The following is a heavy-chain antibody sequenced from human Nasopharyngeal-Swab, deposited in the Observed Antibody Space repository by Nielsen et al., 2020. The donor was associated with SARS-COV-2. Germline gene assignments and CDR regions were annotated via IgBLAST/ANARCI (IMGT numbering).Heavy chain of an antibody. J-gene: IGHJ5*02. Sequence: WISQPPGKGLEWIGEINHSGSTNYNPSLKSRVTISVDTSKNQFSLKLSSVTAADTAVYYCARGGDFWSGYYRNWFDPWGQGTLVTVSS. CDR3: ARGGDFWSGYYRNWFDP. D-gene: IGHD3-3*01. V-gene: IGHV4-34*01. CDR2: INHSGST.